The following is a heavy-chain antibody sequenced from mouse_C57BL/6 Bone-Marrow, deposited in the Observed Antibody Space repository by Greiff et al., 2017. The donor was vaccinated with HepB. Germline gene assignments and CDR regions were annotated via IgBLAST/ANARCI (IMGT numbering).Heavy chain of an antibody. Sequence: EVKVEESGGGLVKPGGSLKLSCAASGFTFSSYAMSWVRQTPEKRLEWVATISDGGSYTYYPDNVKGRFTISRDNAKNNLYLQMSHLKSEDTAMYYCARAVVDWYFDVWGTGTTVTVSS. D-gene: IGHD1-1*01. J-gene: IGHJ1*03. V-gene: IGHV5-4*03. CDR1: GFTFSSYA. CDR2: ISDGGSYT. CDR3: ARAVVDWYFDV.